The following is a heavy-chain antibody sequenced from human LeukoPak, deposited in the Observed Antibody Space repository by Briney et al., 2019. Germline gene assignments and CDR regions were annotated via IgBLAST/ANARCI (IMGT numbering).Heavy chain of an antibody. CDR2: INPNSGGT. D-gene: IGHD5-12*01. J-gene: IGHJ6*04. CDR3: ARGGYSGYGSMDV. V-gene: IGHV1-2*04. CDR1: GYTFTGYY. Sequence: ASVKVSCKASGYTFTGYYMHWVRQAPGQGLEWMGWINPNSGGTNYAQKFQGWVTMTRDTSIGTAYMELSRLRSDDTAVYYCARGGYSGYGSMDVWGKGTTVTVSS.